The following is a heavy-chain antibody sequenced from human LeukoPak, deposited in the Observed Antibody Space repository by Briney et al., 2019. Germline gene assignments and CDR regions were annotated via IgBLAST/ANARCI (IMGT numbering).Heavy chain of an antibody. J-gene: IGHJ6*02. CDR2: ISYDGSNK. D-gene: IGHD6-13*01. Sequence: GGSLRLSCAASGVTFSSYAMHWVRQAPGKGLEWVAVISYDGSNKYYADSVKGRFTISRDDSKDTLYLQMNSLKTEDPAVYYCARDPYSSSWSYGMDVWGQGTAVTVSS. V-gene: IGHV3-30-3*01. CDR1: GVTFSSYA. CDR3: ARDPYSSSWSYGMDV.